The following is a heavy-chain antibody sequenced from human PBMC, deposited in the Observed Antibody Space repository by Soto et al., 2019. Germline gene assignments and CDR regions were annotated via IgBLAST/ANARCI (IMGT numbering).Heavy chain of an antibody. CDR3: ATLPPRIVVSLLPIPT. D-gene: IGHD2-21*01. CDR1: GGSISSGGYS. J-gene: IGHJ5*02. V-gene: IGHV4-30-2*01. CDR2: ICHSGST. Sequence: SETLSLTCAVSGGSISSGGYSWSWIRQPPGKGLEWIGYICHSGSTYYNPSLKSRVTISVDRSKNQFSLKLSSVTAADTAVYYCATLPPRIVVSLLPIPTWGQGIXVTVSS.